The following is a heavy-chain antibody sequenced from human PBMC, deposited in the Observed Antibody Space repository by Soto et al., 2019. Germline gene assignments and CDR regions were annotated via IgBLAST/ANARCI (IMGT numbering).Heavy chain of an antibody. CDR2: ISRYGDFT. J-gene: IGHJ4*02. CDR1: GFTFNIYA. V-gene: IGHV3-23*01. D-gene: IGHD3-22*01. CDR3: AKDRYLDHDSRGYLFDN. Sequence: EVQLLESGGDLIQPGGSLRLSCAASGFTFNIYAMTWVRQAPGKGLEWVSAISRYGDFTYYADSVEGRFTISRDNSKNTLYLQMNSLRAEDTAVYYCAKDRYLDHDSRGYLFDNWGQGHLVTVSS.